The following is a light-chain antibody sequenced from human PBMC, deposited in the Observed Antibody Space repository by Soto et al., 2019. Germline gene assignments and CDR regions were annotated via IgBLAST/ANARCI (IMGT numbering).Light chain of an antibody. V-gene: IGLV1-40*01. CDR3: QSYDSSRSGSGV. CDR1: YSNIRAGYE. Sequence: QSVLTQPPAVSGAPGQRVTSSCTVSYSNIRAGYEGHWYHQIPGTAPKLLISGHNNRPSGVPDRFFGSNSGTSASLTIIGLPAEDSADYYCQSYDSSRSGSGVFGGGTNVTVL. J-gene: IGLJ3*02. CDR2: GHN.